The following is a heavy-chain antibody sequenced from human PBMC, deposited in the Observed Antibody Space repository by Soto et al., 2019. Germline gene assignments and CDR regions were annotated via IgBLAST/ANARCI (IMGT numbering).Heavy chain of an antibody. CDR3: DI. D-gene: IGHD3-10*01. J-gene: IGHJ3*02. V-gene: IGHV4-59*01. Sequence: QVQLQESGPGLVKPSETLSLTCTVSGGSISSYYWSWIRQPPGKGLEWIGYIYYSGSTNYNPSLKSRVTISVDTSKNQFSDTAVYYCARRYGKNAFDIWGHGTMVTVSS. CDR1: GGSISSYY. CDR2: IYYSGST.